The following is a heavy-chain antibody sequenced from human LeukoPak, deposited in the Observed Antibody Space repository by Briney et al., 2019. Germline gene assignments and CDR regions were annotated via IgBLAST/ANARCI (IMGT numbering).Heavy chain of an antibody. CDR2: ISPDGSTT. J-gene: IGHJ4*02. D-gene: IGHD3-10*01. V-gene: IGHV3-74*01. CDR3: VRGRSTYYGYFDY. Sequence: GGPLRLSCTASGFTFSSDWMHWVRQAPGKGLVWVSRISPDGSTTNYADSVKGRFTISRDNAKNTLFLQMNSLRAEDTAVYYCVRGRSTYYGYFDYWGQGTLVTVSS. CDR1: GFTFSSDW.